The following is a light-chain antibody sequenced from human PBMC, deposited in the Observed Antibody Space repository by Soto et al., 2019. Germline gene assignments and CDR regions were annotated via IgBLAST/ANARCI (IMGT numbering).Light chain of an antibody. J-gene: IGKJ5*01. CDR3: QQSYSPPPIT. CDR2: GAS. Sequence: DIQMTQSPSSLSASVGDRVTITCRASQTISIFLNWYQQKPGKAPKLLXYGASTLQGGVPSRFSGSGSGTDLTLTISRLQTEDFANYYCQQSYSPPPITFGQGTRLEIK. V-gene: IGKV1-39*01. CDR1: QTISIF.